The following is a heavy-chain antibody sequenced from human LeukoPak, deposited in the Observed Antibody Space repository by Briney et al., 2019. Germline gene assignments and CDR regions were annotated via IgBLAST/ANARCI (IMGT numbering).Heavy chain of an antibody. J-gene: IGHJ4*02. V-gene: IGHV4-59*01. CDR3: AREVSSSWYYFDY. D-gene: IGHD6-13*01. Sequence: SETLSRTCTVSGGSISSYYWSWIRQPPGKGLEWIGYIYYSGSTNYNPSLKSRVTISVDTSKNQFSLKLSSVTAADTAVYYCAREVSSSWYYFDYWGQGTLVTVSS. CDR2: IYYSGST. CDR1: GGSISSYY.